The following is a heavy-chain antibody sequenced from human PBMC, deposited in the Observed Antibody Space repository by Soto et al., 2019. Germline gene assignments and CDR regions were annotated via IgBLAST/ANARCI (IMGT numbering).Heavy chain of an antibody. CDR2: ISGSGGST. Sequence: GGSLRLSCAASGFTFSSYAMSWVRQAPGKGLEWVSAISGSGGSTYYADSVKGRFTISRDNSKNTLYLQMNSLRAEDTAVYYCAKDSRYGSGSYYKGPHFDYWGQGTLVTVSS. V-gene: IGHV3-23*01. J-gene: IGHJ4*02. CDR3: AKDSRYGSGSYYKGPHFDY. CDR1: GFTFSSYA. D-gene: IGHD3-10*01.